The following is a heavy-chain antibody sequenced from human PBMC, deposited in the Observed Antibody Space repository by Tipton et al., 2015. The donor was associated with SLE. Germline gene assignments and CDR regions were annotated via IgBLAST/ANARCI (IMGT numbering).Heavy chain of an antibody. J-gene: IGHJ4*02. V-gene: IGHV4-39*07. D-gene: IGHD3-16*01. CDR2: IHYSGST. CDR3: ARDQVGVGDFDY. Sequence: TLSLTCNVSGVSISGSTYYWGWIRQSPGRGLEWIGSIHYSGSTNDNPSLKSRVTISVDTSKNQFSLKLTSATAADTAVYYCARDQVGVGDFDYWGQGTLVTVSS. CDR1: GVSISGSTYY.